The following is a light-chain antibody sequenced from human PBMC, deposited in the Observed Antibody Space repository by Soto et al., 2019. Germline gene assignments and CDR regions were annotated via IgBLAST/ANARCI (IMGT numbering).Light chain of an antibody. CDR1: SGHSSYA. J-gene: IGLJ3*02. CDR2: VNSDGSH. Sequence: QLVLTQSPSASASLGASVKLTCTLSSGHSSYAIAWHQQQPEEGPRYLMKVNSDGSHTKGDGIPDRFSGSSSGAERYLTISSLQSEDEADYYCQTWVTGIRVFGGGTKLTVL. V-gene: IGLV4-69*01. CDR3: QTWVTGIRV.